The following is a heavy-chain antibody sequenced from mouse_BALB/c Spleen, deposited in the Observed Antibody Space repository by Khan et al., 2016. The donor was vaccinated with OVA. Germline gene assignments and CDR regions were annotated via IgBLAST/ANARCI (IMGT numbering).Heavy chain of an antibody. D-gene: IGHD1-2*01. Sequence: EVQLQESGPGLVKPSQSLSLTCTVTGYSITSGYGWNWIRQFPGNKLEWMGYISYSGSTNYNPSLRSRISITRDTSKNQFFLQLNSVNTEDTATYDCARTARIKYWGQGTTLTVSS. V-gene: IGHV3-2*02. J-gene: IGHJ2*01. CDR2: ISYSGST. CDR3: ARTARIKY. CDR1: GYSITSGYG.